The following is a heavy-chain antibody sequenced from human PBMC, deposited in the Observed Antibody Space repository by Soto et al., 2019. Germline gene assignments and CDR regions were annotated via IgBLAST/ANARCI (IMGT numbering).Heavy chain of an antibody. D-gene: IGHD2-15*01. CDR1: GGTFISYA. V-gene: IGHV1-69*13. J-gene: IGHJ6*02. CDR2: IIPIFGTA. CDR3: ARAGIVVVVAAPRGAVASGGMDV. Sequence: SGKVSCKASGGTFISYAISWVRQAPGQGLEWMGGIIPIFGTANYAQKFQGRVTITADESTSTAYMELSSLRSEDTAVYYCARAGIVVVVAAPRGAVASGGMDVWGQGTTVTVSS.